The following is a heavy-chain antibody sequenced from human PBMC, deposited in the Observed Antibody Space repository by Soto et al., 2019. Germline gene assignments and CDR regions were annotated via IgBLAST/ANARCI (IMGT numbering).Heavy chain of an antibody. J-gene: IGHJ6*02. D-gene: IGHD6-13*01. CDR2: ISSSSSTI. Sequence: EVQLVESGGGLVQPGGSLRLSCAASGFTFSSYSMNWVRQAPGKGLEWVSYISSSSSTIYYADSVKGRFTISRDNAKNSLYLQMNSLRDEDTAVYYCARDRPRIAAALHYGMDVWGQGTTVTVSS. CDR1: GFTFSSYS. CDR3: ARDRPRIAAALHYGMDV. V-gene: IGHV3-48*02.